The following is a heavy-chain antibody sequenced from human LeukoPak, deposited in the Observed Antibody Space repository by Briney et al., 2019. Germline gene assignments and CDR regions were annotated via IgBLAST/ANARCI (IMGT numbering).Heavy chain of an antibody. CDR3: AGGRYYYDPEAAFDI. CDR1: GYTFTSYY. CDR2: INPNSGGT. V-gene: IGHV1-2*02. Sequence: ASVKVSCKASGYTFTSYYMHWVRQAPGQGLEWMGWINPNSGGTNYAQKFQGRVTMTRDTSISTAYMELSRLRSDDTAVYYCAGGRYYYDPEAAFDIWGQGTMVTVSS. J-gene: IGHJ3*02. D-gene: IGHD3-22*01.